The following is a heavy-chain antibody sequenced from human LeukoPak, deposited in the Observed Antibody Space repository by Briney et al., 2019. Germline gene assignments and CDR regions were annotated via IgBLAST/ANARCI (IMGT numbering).Heavy chain of an antibody. J-gene: IGHJ1*01. D-gene: IGHD6-13*01. CDR3: TTPAAGPRAEYSQH. CDR2: ISSDSNYI. V-gene: IGHV3-21*01. Sequence: GGSLRLSCAASGFTFSSYSMNWVRQAPGKGLEWVSSISSDSNYIYYADSLKGRFTSSRDNAKNSLYLQMNSLSAEDTAVYYCTTPAAGPRAEYSQHWGQGTLVIVSS. CDR1: GFTFSSYS.